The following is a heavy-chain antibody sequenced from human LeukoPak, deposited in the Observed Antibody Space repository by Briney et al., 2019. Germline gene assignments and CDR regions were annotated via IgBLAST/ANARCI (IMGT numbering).Heavy chain of an antibody. CDR1: GFTFSSYA. D-gene: IGHD6-19*01. Sequence: GGSLRLSCAASGFTFSSYAMSWVRQAPGKGLEWVGRIKSKTDGGTTDYAAPVKGRFTISRDDSKNTLYLQMNSLKTEDTAVYYCTTVLIAVAGHEYYFDYWGQGTLVTVSS. CDR2: IKSKTDGGTT. CDR3: TTVLIAVAGHEYYFDY. J-gene: IGHJ4*02. V-gene: IGHV3-15*01.